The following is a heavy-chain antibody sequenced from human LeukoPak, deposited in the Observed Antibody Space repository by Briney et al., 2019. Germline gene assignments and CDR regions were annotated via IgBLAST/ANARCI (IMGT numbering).Heavy chain of an antibody. Sequence: PGGSLRLSCAASGFTFRSYSMNWVRQAPGKGLEWVSSISSSSSYIYYADSVKGRFTISRDNAKNSLYLQMNSLRAEDTAVYYCARDPLTSYSSGWYISAFDIWGQGTMVTVSS. D-gene: IGHD6-19*01. CDR1: GFTFRSYS. CDR2: ISSSSSYI. J-gene: IGHJ3*02. CDR3: ARDPLTSYSSGWYISAFDI. V-gene: IGHV3-21*01.